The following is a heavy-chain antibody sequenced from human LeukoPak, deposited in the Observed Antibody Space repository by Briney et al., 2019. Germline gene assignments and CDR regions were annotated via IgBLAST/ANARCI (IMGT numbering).Heavy chain of an antibody. CDR1: GYTFTSYG. CDR3: ARVEVGYCSSTSCPGGYYYYYYMDV. V-gene: IGHV1-18*01. J-gene: IGHJ6*03. CDR2: ISAYNGNT. Sequence: ASVKVSCKASGYTFTSYGISWVRQAPGQGLEWMGWISAYNGNTNYAQKLQGRVTMTTDTSTSTAYMELRSLRSDDTAVYYCARVEVGYCSSTSCPGGYYYYYYMDVWGKGTTVTVSS. D-gene: IGHD2-2*01.